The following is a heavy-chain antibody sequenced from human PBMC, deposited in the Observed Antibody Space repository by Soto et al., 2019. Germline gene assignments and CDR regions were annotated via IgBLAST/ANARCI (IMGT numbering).Heavy chain of an antibody. CDR3: AREDWNYEGYYYYGMDV. CDR1: GFTFSSYG. J-gene: IGHJ6*02. V-gene: IGHV3-30*03. Sequence: PGGSLRLSCAASGFTFSSYGMHWVRQAPGKGLGWVAVISYDGSNKYYADSVKGRFTISRDNSKNTLYLQMNSLRAEDTAVYYCAREDWNYEGYYYYGMDVWGQGTTVTV. CDR2: ISYDGSNK. D-gene: IGHD1-7*01.